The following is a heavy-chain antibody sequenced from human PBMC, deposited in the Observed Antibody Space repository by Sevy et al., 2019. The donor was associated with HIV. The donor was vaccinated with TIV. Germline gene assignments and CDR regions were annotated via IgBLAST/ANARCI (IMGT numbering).Heavy chain of an antibody. V-gene: IGHV3-23*01. J-gene: IGHJ2*01. D-gene: IGHD2-15*01. Sequence: GGSLRLSCAASGFTFSTYAMSWVRQAPGKGLEWVSTIGGSDGRPYYADSVKGRFTISSDNSKDTMYLLMNSLKAEDSAVYYFAKRYLHNIASGCDFDLWGRGTLVTVSS. CDR3: AKRYLHNIASGCDFDL. CDR1: GFTFSTYA. CDR2: IGGSDGRP.